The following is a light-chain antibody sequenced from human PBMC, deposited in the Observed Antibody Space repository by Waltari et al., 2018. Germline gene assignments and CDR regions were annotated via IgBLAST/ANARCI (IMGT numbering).Light chain of an antibody. CDR2: GAS. CDR1: PIVTFDY. Sequence: CWASPIVTFDYLAWYQQKPGQAPRLLIYGASSRATGIPDRFSGSGSGTDFTLTISRLEPEDFAVYYCQQYGSSPQTFGQGTKVEIK. J-gene: IGKJ1*01. V-gene: IGKV3-20*01. CDR3: QQYGSSPQT.